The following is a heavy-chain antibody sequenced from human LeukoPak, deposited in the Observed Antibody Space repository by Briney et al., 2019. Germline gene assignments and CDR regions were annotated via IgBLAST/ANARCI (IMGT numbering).Heavy chain of an antibody. CDR2: INPTSGGA. Sequence: KAXXXTFXGFYMHWXRQAPGQGLEWMGWINPTSGGANYAQKFQGRVTMTTDTSISTAYMDLSRLRSDDTAVYYCARGGSYYGDYWGQGTLVTVSS. V-gene: IGHV1-2*02. CDR1: XXTFXGFY. D-gene: IGHD1-26*01. J-gene: IGHJ4*02. CDR3: ARGGSYYGDY.